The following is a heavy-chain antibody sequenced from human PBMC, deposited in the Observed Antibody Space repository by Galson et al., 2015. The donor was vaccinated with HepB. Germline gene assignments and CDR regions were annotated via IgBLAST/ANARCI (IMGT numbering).Heavy chain of an antibody. Sequence: PALVKPTQTLTLTCTFSGFSPSTSGMCVSWIRQPPGKALEWLALIDWDDDKYYSTSLKTRLTISKDTSKNQVVLTMTNMDPVDTATYYCARTGHYYGSGSYYNDWGQGTLVTVSS. CDR1: GFSPSTSGMC. D-gene: IGHD3-10*01. J-gene: IGHJ4*02. CDR3: ARTGHYYGSGSYYND. V-gene: IGHV2-70*01. CDR2: IDWDDDK.